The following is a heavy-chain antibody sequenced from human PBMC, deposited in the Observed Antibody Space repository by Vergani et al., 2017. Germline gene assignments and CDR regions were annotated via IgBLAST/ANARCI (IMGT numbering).Heavy chain of an antibody. J-gene: IGHJ6*02. V-gene: IGHV1-69*12. CDR1: GGTFSSYA. CDR2: IIPIFGTA. D-gene: IGHD3-10*01. CDR3: ARDMYYYGSGFYGMDV. Sequence: QVQLVQSGAAVKKPGSSVKVSCKASGGTFSSYAISWVRQAPGQGLEWMGGIIPIFGTAYYAQKFQGRVTITADEATSTDYMELSSLSSEDTAVYYCARDMYYYGSGFYGMDVWGQGTTVTVSS.